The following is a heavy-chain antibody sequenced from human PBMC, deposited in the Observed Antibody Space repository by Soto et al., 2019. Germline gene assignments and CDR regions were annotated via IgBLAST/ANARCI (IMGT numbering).Heavy chain of an antibody. CDR1: GFTFRSYW. Sequence: EVQLVESGGGLVQPGGSLRLSCAASGFTFRSYWMTWFRQAPGKGLEWVADMNQDGGEKYYVDSVKGRFTISRDNAKNSLYLQMNSLRVEDKAVYYCARVDCSPSNCYDPYYGRDVWGQGTTVTVSS. D-gene: IGHD2-2*01. CDR3: ARVDCSPSNCYDPYYGRDV. CDR2: MNQDGGEK. V-gene: IGHV3-7*04. J-gene: IGHJ6*02.